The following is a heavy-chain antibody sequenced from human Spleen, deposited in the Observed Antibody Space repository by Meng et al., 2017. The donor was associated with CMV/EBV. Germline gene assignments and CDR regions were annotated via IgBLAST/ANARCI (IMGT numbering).Heavy chain of an antibody. V-gene: IGHV1-18*01. CDR3: ARVYDISTGSFWFDP. Sequence: SGYTFTAYAISWVRQAPGQGLEWMGWIVPYNGNTNYAQNFQGRVTMTTDTSTTTAYMQMKSLRSDDTATYYCARVYDISTGSFWFDPRGQGTLVTVSS. D-gene: IGHD3-9*01. CDR1: GYTFTAYA. J-gene: IGHJ5*02. CDR2: IVPYNGNT.